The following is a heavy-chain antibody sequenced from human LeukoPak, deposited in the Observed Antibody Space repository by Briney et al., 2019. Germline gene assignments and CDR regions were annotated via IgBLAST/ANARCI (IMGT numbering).Heavy chain of an antibody. V-gene: IGHV4-34*01. CDR1: GGSFSGYY. J-gene: IGHJ4*02. CDR3: ARGQYSYALDC. D-gene: IGHD5-18*01. CDR2: INHSGST. Sequence: SETLSLTCAVYGGSFSGYYWSWIRQPPGKGLEWIGEINHSGSTDYNPSLKSRVTISVDTSKNQFSLKLSSVTAADTAVYYCARGQYSYALDCWGQGTLVTVSS.